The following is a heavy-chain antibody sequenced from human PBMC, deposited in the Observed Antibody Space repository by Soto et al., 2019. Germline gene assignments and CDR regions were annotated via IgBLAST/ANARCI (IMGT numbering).Heavy chain of an antibody. Sequence: EVQLVESGGGLVQPGGSLRLSCAASGFIVSTSYMSWVRQAPGKGLEWVSIIYNDGSTHYADSVKGRFTISRDDSKNTIYLQIFTLRAEDTAVYYCARDSYTRYWGQGTLVTVSS. J-gene: IGHJ4*02. V-gene: IGHV3-66*01. CDR2: IYNDGST. CDR3: ARDSYTRY. D-gene: IGHD4-4*01. CDR1: GFIVSTSY.